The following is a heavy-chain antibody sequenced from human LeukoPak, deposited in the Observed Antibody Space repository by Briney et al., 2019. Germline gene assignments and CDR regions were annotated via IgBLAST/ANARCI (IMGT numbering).Heavy chain of an antibody. J-gene: IGHJ4*02. CDR1: GFTFSIYW. D-gene: IGHD3-22*01. CDR2: INQDGSEK. CDR3: ARGLHFRLYDSSGYYPY. V-gene: IGHV3-7*01. Sequence: GGSLRLYCAASGFTFSIYWMTWVRQAPGKGLEWVANINQDGSEKYYVDSVKGRFTIPRDNAKNSLYLQMNSLRVEDTSVYYCARGLHFRLYDSSGYYPYWGQGTLVTVSS.